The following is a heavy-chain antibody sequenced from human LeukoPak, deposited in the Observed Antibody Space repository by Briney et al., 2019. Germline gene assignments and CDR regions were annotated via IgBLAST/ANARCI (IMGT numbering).Heavy chain of an antibody. CDR3: AELVTLNF. V-gene: IGHV3-23*01. Sequence: GGSLTLSCAASGFTFANHDMSWVRQAPGKGLEWVSGVSASGSSRFYADSVKGRFTVSRDNSKNTLYLQMNSLRVEDTAVYYCAELVTLNFWGQGTLVNVFS. J-gene: IGHJ4*02. CDR1: GFTFANHD. D-gene: IGHD2-21*02. CDR2: VSASGSSR.